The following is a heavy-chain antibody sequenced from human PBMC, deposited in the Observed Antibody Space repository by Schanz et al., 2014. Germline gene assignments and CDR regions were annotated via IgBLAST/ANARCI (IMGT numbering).Heavy chain of an antibody. CDR1: GYTFTSYG. J-gene: IGHJ3*02. Sequence: QVQLVQSRPEVKKPGASVKVSCKASGYTFTSYGISWVRQAPGQGLEWMGWISGYKGNTKYAQKVQGRVTMTTDTSTSTAYMELRSLTSDDTAVYYCARETIATRRAFDIWGQGTMVTVSS. CDR3: ARETIATRRAFDI. CDR2: ISGYKGNT. V-gene: IGHV1-18*01. D-gene: IGHD6-6*01.